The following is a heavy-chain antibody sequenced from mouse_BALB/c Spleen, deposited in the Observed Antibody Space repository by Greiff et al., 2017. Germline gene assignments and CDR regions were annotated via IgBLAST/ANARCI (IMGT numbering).Heavy chain of an antibody. V-gene: IGHV5-6-5*01. CDR2: ISSGGST. J-gene: IGHJ2*01. Sequence: EVKLMESGGGLVKPGGSLKLSCAASGFTFSSYAMSWVRQTPEKRLEWVASISSGGSTYYPDSVKGRFTISRDNARNILYLQMSSLRSEDTAMYYCARDGYDEEDFDYWGQGTTLTVSS. CDR3: ARDGYDEEDFDY. D-gene: IGHD2-2*01. CDR1: GFTFSSYA.